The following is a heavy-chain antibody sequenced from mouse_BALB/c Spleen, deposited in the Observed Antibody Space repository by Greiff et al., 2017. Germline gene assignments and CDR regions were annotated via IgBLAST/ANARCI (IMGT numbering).Heavy chain of an antibody. D-gene: IGHD1-1*01. Sequence: QVQLQQSGPELVKPGALVKISCKASGYTFTSYWMHWVKQRPGQGLEWIGYINPSTGYTEYNQKFKDKATLTADKSSSTAYMQLSSLTSEDSAVYYCARCPLLLRSLFDYWGQGTTLTVSS. CDR3: ARCPLLLRSLFDY. V-gene: IGHV1S26*01. CDR2: INPSTGYT. CDR1: GYTFTSYW. J-gene: IGHJ2*01.